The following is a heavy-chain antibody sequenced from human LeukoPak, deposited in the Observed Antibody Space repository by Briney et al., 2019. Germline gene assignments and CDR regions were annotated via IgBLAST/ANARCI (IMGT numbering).Heavy chain of an antibody. CDR1: RFTFSNYW. D-gene: IGHD3-22*01. J-gene: IGHJ4*02. CDR3: ARDTAQHYYDSSGYPLDY. CDR2: IKQDGSEK. V-gene: IGHV3-7*01. Sequence: KSGGSLRLSCAASRFTFSNYWMSWVRQAPGKGLEWVANIKQDGSEKYYVDSVKGRFTISRDNAKNSLYLQMNSLRAEDTAVYYCARDTAQHYYDSSGYPLDYWGQGTLVTVSS.